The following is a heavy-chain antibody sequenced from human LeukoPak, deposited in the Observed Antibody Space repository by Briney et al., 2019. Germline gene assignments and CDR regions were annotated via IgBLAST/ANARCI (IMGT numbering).Heavy chain of an antibody. J-gene: IGHJ4*02. Sequence: PSGTLSLTCTVSGGSISSYYWSWIRQPPGKGLEWIGYIYYSGSTNYNPSLKSRVTISVDTSKNQFSLKLSSVTAADTAVYYCARGYSYGVSVGYWGQGTLVTVSS. CDR3: ARGYSYGVSVGY. CDR1: GGSISSYY. D-gene: IGHD5-18*01. V-gene: IGHV4-59*01. CDR2: IYYSGST.